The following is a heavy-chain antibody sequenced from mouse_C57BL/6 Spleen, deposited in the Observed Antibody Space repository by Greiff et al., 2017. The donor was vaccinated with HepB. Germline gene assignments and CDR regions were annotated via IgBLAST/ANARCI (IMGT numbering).Heavy chain of an antibody. CDR1: GYSITSGYY. J-gene: IGHJ3*01. CDR3: ARDYDYDGGAWFAY. D-gene: IGHD2-4*01. Sequence: VQLKESGPGLVKPSQSLSLTCSVTGYSITSGYYWNWIRQFPGNKLEWMGYISYDGSNNYNPSLKNRISITRDTSKNQFFLKLNSVTTEDTATYYCARDYDYDGGAWFAYWGQGTLVTVSA. CDR2: ISYDGSN. V-gene: IGHV3-6*01.